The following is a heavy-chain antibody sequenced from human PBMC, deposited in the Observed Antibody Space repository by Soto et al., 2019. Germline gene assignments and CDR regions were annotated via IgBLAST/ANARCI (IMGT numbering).Heavy chain of an antibody. J-gene: IGHJ5*02. CDR3: ERQLGHDYINNWFDP. CDR2: IYPGDSDA. D-gene: IGHD4-4*01. V-gene: IGHV5-51*01. Sequence: RXESLTISFKGSGYRFTSYWIALVRQMPGKGLEWMGIIYPGDSDARYSPSFQGQVTISVDKSISTAYLQWSSLKASDTAIYYCERQLGHDYINNWFDPWGQGTLVTVSS. CDR1: GYRFTSYW.